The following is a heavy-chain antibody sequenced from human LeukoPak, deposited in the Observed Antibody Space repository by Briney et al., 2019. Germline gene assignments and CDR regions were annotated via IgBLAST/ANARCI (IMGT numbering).Heavy chain of an antibody. J-gene: IGHJ5*02. Sequence: ASVKLSCKASGGTFSSYAISWVRQAPGQGLEWMGGIIPIFGTANYAQKFQGRVTITADESTSTAYMELSSLRSEDTAVYYCARGAPDPYYDFWSGYGTFDPWGQGTLVTVSS. D-gene: IGHD3-3*01. CDR2: IIPIFGTA. V-gene: IGHV1-69*13. CDR3: ARGAPDPYYDFWSGYGTFDP. CDR1: GGTFSSYA.